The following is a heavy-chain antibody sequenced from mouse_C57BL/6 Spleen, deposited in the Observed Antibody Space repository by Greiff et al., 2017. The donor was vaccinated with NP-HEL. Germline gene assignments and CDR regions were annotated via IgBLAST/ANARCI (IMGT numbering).Heavy chain of an antibody. CDR2: ISSGSSTI. D-gene: IGHD1-1*01. CDR1: GFTFSDYG. V-gene: IGHV5-17*01. J-gene: IGHJ1*03. Sequence: EVQVVESGVGLVKPGGSLKLSCAASGFTFSDYGMHWVRQAPEKGLEWVAYISSGSSTIYYADTVKGRFTISRDNAKNTLFLQMTSLRSEDTAMYYCARDYYGSSYGWYFDVWGTGTTVTVSS. CDR3: ARDYYGSSYGWYFDV.